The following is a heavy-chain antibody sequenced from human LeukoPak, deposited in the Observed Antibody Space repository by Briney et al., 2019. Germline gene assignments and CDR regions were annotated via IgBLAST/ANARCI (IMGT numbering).Heavy chain of an antibody. Sequence: GGSLRLSCAASGFTFSRYWMHWVRQAPGKGLVWVSRISSDRSSTTYADSVKGRFTISRDNAKNTLYLQMNSLRAEDTAVYYCARDPATEYYFDYWGQGTLVTVSS. D-gene: IGHD2-2*01. J-gene: IGHJ4*02. CDR3: ARDPATEYYFDY. V-gene: IGHV3-74*03. CDR2: ISSDRSST. CDR1: GFTFSRYW.